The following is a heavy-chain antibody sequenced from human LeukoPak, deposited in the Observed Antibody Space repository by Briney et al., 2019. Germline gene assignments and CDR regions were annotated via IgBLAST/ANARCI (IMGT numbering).Heavy chain of an antibody. CDR2: IKQDGRET. Sequence: PGGSLRLSCAASGFTFSRYWMSWVRQAPGKGLEWVANIKQDGRETYYVDSVKGRFTISRDNAKNSLYLQMNSLRAEDTAVYYCARGAGQSGYDYMDVWGKGTTVTVSS. CDR3: ARGAGQSGYDYMDV. V-gene: IGHV3-7*01. CDR1: GFTFSRYW. J-gene: IGHJ6*03. D-gene: IGHD1-26*01.